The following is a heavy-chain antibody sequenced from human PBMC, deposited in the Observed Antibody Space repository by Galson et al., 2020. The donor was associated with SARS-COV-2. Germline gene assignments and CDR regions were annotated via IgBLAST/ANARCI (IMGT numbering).Heavy chain of an antibody. V-gene: IGHV3-33*01. CDR2: IWYDGSNK. CDR3: ARTVSTYYGMDV. D-gene: IGHD2-2*01. CDR1: GFTFSSYG. J-gene: IGHJ6*02. Sequence: GESLKISCSASGFTFSSYGMHWVRQAPGTGLEWVAVIWYDGSNKYYADSVKCRFTISRDNSKNTLYLQMNSLRAEDTAVYYCARTVSTYYGMDVWGQGTTVTVSS.